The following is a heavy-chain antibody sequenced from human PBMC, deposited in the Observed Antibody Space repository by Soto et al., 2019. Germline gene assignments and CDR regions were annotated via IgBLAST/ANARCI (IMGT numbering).Heavy chain of an antibody. J-gene: IGHJ5*02. CDR1: GGTFSSYA. V-gene: IGHV1-69*13. CDR2: IIPIFGTA. CDR3: ARVDGYNYGNWFDP. Sequence: SVKVSCKASGGTFSSYAISWVRQAPGQGLEWMGGIIPIFGTANYAQKFQGRATITADESTSTAYMELSSPRSEDTAVYYCARVDGYNYGNWFDPWGQGTLVTVSS. D-gene: IGHD5-12*01.